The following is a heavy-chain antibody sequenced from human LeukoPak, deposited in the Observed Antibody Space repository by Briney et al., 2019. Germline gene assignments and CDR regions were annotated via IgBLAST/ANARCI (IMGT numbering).Heavy chain of an antibody. CDR3: ARVVEDYYDSSGYCRN. J-gene: IGHJ4*02. CDR2: IYSGGST. Sequence: GGSLRLSCAASRFTVSSNYMSSVCQAPGRGLERVSVIYSGGSTYYAASVKGRFTISRDNSKSTLYLQMSSLRAEDTAVYYCARVVEDYYDSSGYCRNWGQGTLVTVSS. D-gene: IGHD3-22*01. V-gene: IGHV3-53*01. CDR1: RFTVSSNY.